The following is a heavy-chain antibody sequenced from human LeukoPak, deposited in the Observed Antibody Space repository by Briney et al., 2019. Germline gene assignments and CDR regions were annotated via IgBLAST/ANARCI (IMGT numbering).Heavy chain of an antibody. J-gene: IGHJ6*03. CDR3: ARYSIEAGYYYYYYYMDV. CDR2: ISAYNGNT. D-gene: IGHD4-11*01. Sequence: EASVKVSCKASGYTFTSYGISWVRQAPGQGLEWIGWISAYNGNTNYAQKLQGRVTMTTDTSTSTAYMELRSLRSDDTAVYYCARYSIEAGYYYYYYYMDVWGKGTTVTVSS. CDR1: GYTFTSYG. V-gene: IGHV1-18*01.